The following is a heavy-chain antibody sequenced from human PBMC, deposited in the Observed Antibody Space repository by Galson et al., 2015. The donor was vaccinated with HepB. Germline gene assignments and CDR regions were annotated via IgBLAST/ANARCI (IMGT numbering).Heavy chain of an antibody. Sequence: SLRLSCAASGFTFSNAWMSWVRQAPGKGLEWVGRITSKTDGGTTDFAAPVKGRFTISRDDSKNTLSLQMNSLETEDTAVYYCTTNTAMVDYWGQGTLVTVSS. CDR3: TTNTAMVDY. J-gene: IGHJ4*02. D-gene: IGHD5-18*01. V-gene: IGHV3-15*01. CDR1: GFTFSNAW. CDR2: ITSKTDGGTT.